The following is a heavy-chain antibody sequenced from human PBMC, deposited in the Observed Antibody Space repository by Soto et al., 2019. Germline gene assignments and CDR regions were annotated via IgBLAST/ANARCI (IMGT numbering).Heavy chain of an antibody. D-gene: IGHD3-16*01. J-gene: IGHJ5*02. V-gene: IGHV1-8*01. CDR2: MNPNSGHT. CDR3: ASDMSTT. CDR1: GYTFTSHD. Sequence: QVQLVQSGAEVKKPGASVKVSCKASGYTFTSHDINWMRQTTGQGLEWMGWMNPNSGHTNYAQKFQGRVTMTRDTSISTAYMELTNLRSEDTAIYYSASDMSTTWGQGTLFTVSS.